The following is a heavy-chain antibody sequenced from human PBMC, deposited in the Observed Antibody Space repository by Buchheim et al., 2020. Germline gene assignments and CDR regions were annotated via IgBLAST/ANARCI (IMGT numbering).Heavy chain of an antibody. Sequence: QVQLQQWGAGLLKPSETLSLTCAVYGGSFSGYYWSWIRQPPGKGLEWIGEINHSGSTNYNPSLKSRVTISVDTSKNQFSLQLSSVTAADTAVYYCARGRSRYCSSTSCYISPYYYYGMDVWGQGTT. CDR1: GGSFSGYY. CDR3: ARGRSRYCSSTSCYISPYYYYGMDV. D-gene: IGHD2-2*02. CDR2: INHSGST. V-gene: IGHV4-34*01. J-gene: IGHJ6*02.